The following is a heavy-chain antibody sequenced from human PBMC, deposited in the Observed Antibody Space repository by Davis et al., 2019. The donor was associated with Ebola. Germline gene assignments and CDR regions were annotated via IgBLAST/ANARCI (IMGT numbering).Heavy chain of an antibody. J-gene: IGHJ6*04. CDR3: AREPLATGTDYYYGMDV. CDR1: GYSISSGYY. CDR2: IFYSGSS. D-gene: IGHD5-12*01. V-gene: IGHV4-38-2*02. Sequence: SETLSLTCTVSGYSISSGYYWGWIRQPPGKGLEWIGYIFYSGSSYSNPSLKSRVTISVDTSKNQFSLKLSSVTAADTAVYYCAREPLATGTDYYYGMDVWGKGTTVTVSS.